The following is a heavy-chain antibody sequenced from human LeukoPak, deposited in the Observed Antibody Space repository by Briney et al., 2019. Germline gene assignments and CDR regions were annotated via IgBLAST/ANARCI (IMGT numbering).Heavy chain of an antibody. J-gene: IGHJ4*02. D-gene: IGHD3-22*01. CDR3: ANYYDSSGVFDY. CDR2: IYYSGST. V-gene: IGHV4-31*03. Sequence: SQTLSLTCTVSGGSISSGGYYWSWIRQHPGKGLEWIGYIYYSGSTYYNPSLKSRVTISVDTSKNQFSLKLSSVTAADTAVYCCANYYDSSGVFDYWGQGTLVTVSS. CDR1: GGSISSGGYY.